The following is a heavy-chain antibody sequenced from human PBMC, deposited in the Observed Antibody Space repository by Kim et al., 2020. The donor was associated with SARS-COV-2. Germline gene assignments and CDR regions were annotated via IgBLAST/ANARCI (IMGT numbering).Heavy chain of an antibody. J-gene: IGHJ4*02. CDR2: IYYSGST. CDR1: GGSISSYY. CDR3: ARHGSRWELRVYFDY. V-gene: IGHV4-59*08. Sequence: SETLSLTCTVSGGSISSYYWSWIRQPPGKGLEWIGYIYYSGSTNYNPSLKSRVTISVDTSKNQFSLKLSSVTAADTAVYYCARHGSRWELRVYFDYWGQGTLVTVSS. D-gene: IGHD1-26*01.